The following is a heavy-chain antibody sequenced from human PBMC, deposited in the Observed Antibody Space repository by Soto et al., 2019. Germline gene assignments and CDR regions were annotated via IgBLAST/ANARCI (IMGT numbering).Heavy chain of an antibody. D-gene: IGHD4-17*01. CDR2: ISYDGSNK. J-gene: IGHJ6*02. V-gene: IGHV3-30-3*01. Sequence: GGSLRLSCAASGFTFSSYAMHWVRQAPGKGLEWVAVISYDGSNKYYADSVKGRFTISRDNSKNTLYLQMNSLRAEDTAVYYCARALPRTTVTINYYYYYGMDVWGQGTTVTVSS. CDR1: GFTFSSYA. CDR3: ARALPRTTVTINYYYYYGMDV.